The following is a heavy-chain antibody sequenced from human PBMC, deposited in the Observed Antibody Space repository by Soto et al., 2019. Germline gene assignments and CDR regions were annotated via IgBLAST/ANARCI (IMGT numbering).Heavy chain of an antibody. CDR2: ISSSSTYI. CDR3: ATSETGADRGWDY. V-gene: IGHV3-21*01. Sequence: EVQLVESGGGLVKPGGSLRLSCAASGFTLTGYSMNWVRQAPGKGLEWVSSISSSSTYIYYADSVKGRFTISRDNAKKSLYLQMNSLRAEDTAVYYCATSETGADRGWDYWGQGTLVTVSS. CDR1: GFTLTGYS. D-gene: IGHD2-15*01. J-gene: IGHJ4*02.